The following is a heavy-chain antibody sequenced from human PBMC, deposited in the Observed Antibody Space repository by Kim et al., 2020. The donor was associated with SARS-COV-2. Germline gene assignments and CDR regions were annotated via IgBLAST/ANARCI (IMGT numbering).Heavy chain of an antibody. J-gene: IGHJ1*01. Sequence: SGPTLVNPTRTLTLTCTLSGISLSTTGVGVGWVRQPPGKALEWLALIYWDDDQRYRPSLRTRLTITKDTSKNQVVLRMTDMDPVDTATFYCASTYHYDSSGYFRPAGFFQHWGQGALVTVS. CDR2: IYWDDDQ. CDR3: ASTYHYDSSGYFRPAGFFQH. CDR1: GISLSTTGVG. V-gene: IGHV2-5*02. D-gene: IGHD3-22*01.